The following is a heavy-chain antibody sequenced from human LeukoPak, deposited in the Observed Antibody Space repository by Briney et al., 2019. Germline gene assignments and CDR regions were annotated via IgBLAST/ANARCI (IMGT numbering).Heavy chain of an antibody. CDR3: TRPVGDRDY. J-gene: IGHJ4*02. Sequence: GGSLRLSCAASGFTFSGSAMHWVRQASGKGLEWVGRIRSEANSYATAYAASVKGRFTISRDDSKNTAYLQMNSLKTEDTAVYYCTRPVGDRDYWGQGTLVTVSS. D-gene: IGHD3-16*01. CDR1: GFTFSGSA. V-gene: IGHV3-73*01. CDR2: IRSEANSYAT.